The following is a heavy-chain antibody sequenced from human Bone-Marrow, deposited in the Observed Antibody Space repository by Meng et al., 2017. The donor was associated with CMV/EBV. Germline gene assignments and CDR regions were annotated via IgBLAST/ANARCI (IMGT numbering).Heavy chain of an antibody. J-gene: IGHJ6*01. CDR3: ARSQGLPAASHYYYYYYGMDV. Sequence: GESLKISCKGSGYSFTSYWIGWVRQMPGKGLEWMGIIYPGDSDTRYSPSFQGQVTISADKSISTAYLQWSSLKASDTAMYYCARSQGLPAASHYYYYYYGMDVWGPGTTVTVSS. V-gene: IGHV5-51*01. CDR1: GYSFTSYW. D-gene: IGHD2-2*01. CDR2: IYPGDSDT.